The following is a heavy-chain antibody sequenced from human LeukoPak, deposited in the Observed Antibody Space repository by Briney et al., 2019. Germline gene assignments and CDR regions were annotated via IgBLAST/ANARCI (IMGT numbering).Heavy chain of an antibody. CDR3: ASSRESGSYSGVDS. V-gene: IGHV1-46*01. D-gene: IGHD1-26*01. Sequence: ATVKLSCKASGYTFTSYYMHWVRQAPGQGLEWMGRINPSGGNTSYAQKYQGRVTMPRATSTSTVYMELSSLSSEATAVYYCASSRESGSYSGVDSWGQGTLVTVSS. J-gene: IGHJ4*02. CDR2: INPSGGNT. CDR1: GYTFTSYY.